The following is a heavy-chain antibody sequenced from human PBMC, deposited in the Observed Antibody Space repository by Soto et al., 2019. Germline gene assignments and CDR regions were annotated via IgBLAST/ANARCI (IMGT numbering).Heavy chain of an antibody. D-gene: IGHD3-10*01. Sequence: QVQLQESGPGLVKPSETLSLTCTISGGPMNNYYCSWFQQPRGQGLEWIGYMGYNGFTRYHPSLRSRVAISLDTAKTQFSLNLSSVTAADTALYYCARQGFGELHGLVDVWGQGITVTVSS. J-gene: IGHJ6*02. CDR2: MGYNGFT. V-gene: IGHV4-59*08. CDR3: ARQGFGELHGLVDV. CDR1: GGPMNNYY.